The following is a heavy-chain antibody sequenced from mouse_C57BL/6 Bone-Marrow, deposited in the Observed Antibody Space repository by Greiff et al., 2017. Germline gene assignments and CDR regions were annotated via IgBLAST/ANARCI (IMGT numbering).Heavy chain of an antibody. CDR2: IYPGSGST. V-gene: IGHV1-55*01. CDR3: VITTVDPLDD. D-gene: IGHD1-1*01. J-gene: IGHJ2*01. Sequence: QVQLQQPGAELVKPGASVKMSCKASGYTFTSYWITWVKPRPGQGLEWIGDIYPGSGSTNYNEKFKSKATLTVATSSSTAYMQRSSLTSEDSAVYYFVITTVDPLDDWGQGTTLTVSS. CDR1: GYTFTSYW.